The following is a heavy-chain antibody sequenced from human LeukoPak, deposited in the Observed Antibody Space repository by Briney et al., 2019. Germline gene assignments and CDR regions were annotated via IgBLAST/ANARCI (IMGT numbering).Heavy chain of an antibody. CDR1: GFIFNSAW. V-gene: IGHV3-15*01. CDR2: ITTTADGEIT. CDR3: ASGGDPQWLVHGEY. Sequence: GGSLRLSCEGPGFIFNSAWMSWVRQAPGKGLEWVGRITTTADGEITDYGAPVRGRFTISRDDSKRTVYLQMDSLKTEDTAVYYCASGGDPQWLVHGEYWGQGTLVTVSS. D-gene: IGHD6-19*01. J-gene: IGHJ4*02.